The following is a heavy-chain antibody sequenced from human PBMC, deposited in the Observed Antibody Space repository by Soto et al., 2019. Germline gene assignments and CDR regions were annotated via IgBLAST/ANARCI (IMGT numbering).Heavy chain of an antibody. CDR3: AKSGDCSSTSCSLGWFDP. CDR2: ISGSGGST. Sequence: EVQLLESGGGLVQPGGSLRLSCAASGFTFSSYAMSWVRQAPGKGLEWVSAISGSGGSTYYADSVKGRFTISRDNSKNTLYLQMNSLRAEDTAVYYCAKSGDCSSTSCSLGWFDPWGQGTLVTVSS. D-gene: IGHD2-2*01. CDR1: GFTFSSYA. V-gene: IGHV3-23*01. J-gene: IGHJ5*02.